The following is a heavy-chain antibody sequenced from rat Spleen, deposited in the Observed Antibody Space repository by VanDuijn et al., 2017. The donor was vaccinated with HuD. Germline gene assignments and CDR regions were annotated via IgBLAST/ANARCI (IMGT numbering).Heavy chain of an antibody. CDR3: ARYSVVTLYYVMDA. V-gene: IGHV3-1*01. CDR1: GYSITSNY. D-gene: IGHD1-1*01. Sequence: EVQLQESGPGLVKPSQSLSLTCSVTGYSITSNYWGWIRKFPGNKMEWMGYISNSDSTSYHPSLKSRISITRDTSKNQFFLQLNSVTTEDTATYYCARYSVVTLYYVMDAWGQGASVTVSS. CDR2: ISNSDST. J-gene: IGHJ4*01.